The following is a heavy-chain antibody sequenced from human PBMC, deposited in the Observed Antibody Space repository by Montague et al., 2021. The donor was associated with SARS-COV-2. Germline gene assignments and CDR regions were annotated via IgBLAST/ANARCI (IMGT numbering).Heavy chain of an antibody. CDR3: SRGTLRFGMDV. V-gene: IGHV6-1*01. CDR1: GASVSRHTAF. CDR2: TYYRSKWQN. J-gene: IGHJ6*02. D-gene: IGHD4-17*01. Sequence: CAISGASVSRHTAFWNWVRQSPSRGLEFLGRTYYRSKWQNDYAVSVRSRITINPDTSKNQFSLHLNSVTPEDTAVYYCSRGTLRFGMDVWGQGTTVTVSS.